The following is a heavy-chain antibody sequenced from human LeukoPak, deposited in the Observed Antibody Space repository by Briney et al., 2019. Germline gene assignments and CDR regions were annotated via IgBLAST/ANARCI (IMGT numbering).Heavy chain of an antibody. CDR3: PRGSYYMDV. Sequence: PSETLSLTCTVSGYSINSGYYWDWIRQPPGKGLEWIGSTYHSGNTYYNPSLKSRVTISVDTSKNQFSLKLSSVTAADTAVYYCPRGSYYMDVWGKGTTVTVSS. CDR2: TYHSGNT. V-gene: IGHV4-38-2*02. CDR1: GYSINSGYY. J-gene: IGHJ6*03.